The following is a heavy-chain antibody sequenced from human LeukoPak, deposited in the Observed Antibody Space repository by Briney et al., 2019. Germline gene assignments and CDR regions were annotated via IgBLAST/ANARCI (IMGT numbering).Heavy chain of an antibody. CDR1: GYSFTSYY. V-gene: IGHV1-46*01. Sequence: ASVKVSCKASGYSFTSYYMHWVRQAPGQGLKWMGIIDPSGGSTSYAQEFQGRVTMTRDTSTSTVYMELSSLRSEDTAVYYCARDNTATGPFDNWGQGTLVTVSS. D-gene: IGHD1-1*01. CDR2: IDPSGGST. CDR3: ARDNTATGPFDN. J-gene: IGHJ4*02.